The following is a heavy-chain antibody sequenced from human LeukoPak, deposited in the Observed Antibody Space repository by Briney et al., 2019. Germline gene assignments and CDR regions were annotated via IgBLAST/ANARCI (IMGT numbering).Heavy chain of an antibody. D-gene: IGHD6-13*01. Sequence: SETLSLTCTVSGGSISSSNYYWGWIRQPPGKGLEWIGSIYYSGSTYYKSSLKSRVTISVDTSNNQFSLKLSSVTAADTAVYYCARLSGSSYYSEYWGQGTLVTVPS. J-gene: IGHJ4*02. CDR3: ARLSGSSYYSEY. V-gene: IGHV4-39*01. CDR2: IYYSGST. CDR1: GGSISSSNYY.